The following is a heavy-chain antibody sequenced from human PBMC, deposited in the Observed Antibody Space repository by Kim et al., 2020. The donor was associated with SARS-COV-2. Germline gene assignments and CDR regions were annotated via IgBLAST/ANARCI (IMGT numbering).Heavy chain of an antibody. J-gene: IGHJ5*02. Sequence: SETLSLTCTVSGGSISSSSYYWGWIRQPPGKGLEWIGSIYYSGSTYYNPSLKSRVTISVDTSKNQFSLKLSSVTAADTAVYYCARDPGRQWLVQNWFDP. CDR1: GGSISSSSYY. CDR2: IYYSGST. V-gene: IGHV4-39*07. D-gene: IGHD6-19*01. CDR3: ARDPGRQWLVQNWFDP.